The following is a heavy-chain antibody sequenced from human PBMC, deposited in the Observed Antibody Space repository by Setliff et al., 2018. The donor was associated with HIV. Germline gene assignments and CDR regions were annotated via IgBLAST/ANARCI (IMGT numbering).Heavy chain of an antibody. CDR2: IFYSGIT. V-gene: IGHV4-38-2*01. J-gene: IGHJ3*02. Sequence: SETLSLTCAVSGYSISSGYYWGWIRQPPGKGPAWIGSIFYSGITYYNPSLKSRVTISVDTSKNQFSLNLTSVTAADTAVYYCARSKTFYDFWGGYYTHGAFKIWGLGTMVTV. D-gene: IGHD3-3*01. CDR3: ARSKTFYDFWGGYYTHGAFKI. CDR1: GYSISSGYY.